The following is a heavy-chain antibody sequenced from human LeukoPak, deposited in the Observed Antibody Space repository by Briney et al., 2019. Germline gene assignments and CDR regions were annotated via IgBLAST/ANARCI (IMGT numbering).Heavy chain of an antibody. J-gene: IGHJ4*02. Sequence: GGSLRLSCAASGFTFSSYAMHWVCQAPGKGLEWVAVISYDGSNKYYADSVKGRFTISRDNSKNTLYLQMNSLRAEDTAVYYCARERSRYGYGDYFDYWGQGTLVTVSS. CDR3: ARERSRYGYGDYFDY. CDR1: GFTFSSYA. V-gene: IGHV3-30-3*01. CDR2: ISYDGSNK. D-gene: IGHD5-18*01.